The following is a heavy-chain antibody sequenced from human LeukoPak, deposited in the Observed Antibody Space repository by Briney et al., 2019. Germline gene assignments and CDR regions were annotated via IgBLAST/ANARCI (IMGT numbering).Heavy chain of an antibody. CDR3: ARDSEYSSGWYVDAFDI. V-gene: IGHV3-7*01. J-gene: IGHJ3*02. Sequence: PGGSLRLSCAASGFTFSSYWMSWVRQAPGKGLEWVANIKQDGSEKYYVDSVKGRFTISRDNAKNSLYLQMNSLRAEDTAVYYCARDSEYSSGWYVDAFDIWGQGTMVTVSS. D-gene: IGHD6-19*01. CDR2: IKQDGSEK. CDR1: GFTFSSYW.